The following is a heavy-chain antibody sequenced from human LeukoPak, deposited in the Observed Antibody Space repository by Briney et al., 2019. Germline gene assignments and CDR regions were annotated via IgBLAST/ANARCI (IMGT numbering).Heavy chain of an antibody. CDR2: IYYSGST. V-gene: IGHV4-39*01. J-gene: IGHJ6*03. Sequence: SETLSLTCTVSGGSISSSSYYWGWIRQPPGKGLEWIGSIYYSGSTYYNPSLKSRVTISVDTSKNQFSLKLSSVTAADTAVYYCARQQVATISYYYYYMDVWGKGTTVTISS. CDR3: ARQQVATISYYYYYMDV. D-gene: IGHD5-12*01. CDR1: GGSISSSSYY.